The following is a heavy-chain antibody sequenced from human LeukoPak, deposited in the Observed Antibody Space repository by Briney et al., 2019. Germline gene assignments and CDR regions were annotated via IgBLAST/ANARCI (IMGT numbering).Heavy chain of an antibody. CDR3: ATVSGYDAFDI. V-gene: IGHV1-46*01. Sequence: ASVKVSCKASGYTFTSYYMHWVRQAPGQGLEWMGIINPSGGSTSYAQKFQGRVTMTRGTSTSTVYMELSSLRSEDTAVYYCATVSGYDAFDIWGQGTMVTVSS. CDR1: GYTFTSYY. CDR2: INPSGGST. J-gene: IGHJ3*02. D-gene: IGHD3-22*01.